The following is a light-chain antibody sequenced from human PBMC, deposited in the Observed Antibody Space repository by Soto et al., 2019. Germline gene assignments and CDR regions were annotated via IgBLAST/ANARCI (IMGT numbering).Light chain of an antibody. CDR2: DAS. CDR1: QSVATY. Sequence: EIVLTQSPLTLALSPGERATLSCSASQSVATYLAWYQQRPGQAPRLLIYDASHRATGIPARFNGSGSGTDFTRTISSLEPEDVAVYYCQHRTDWPPICTFGPGTKVEIK. CDR3: QHRTDWPPICT. J-gene: IGKJ2*02. V-gene: IGKV3-11*01.